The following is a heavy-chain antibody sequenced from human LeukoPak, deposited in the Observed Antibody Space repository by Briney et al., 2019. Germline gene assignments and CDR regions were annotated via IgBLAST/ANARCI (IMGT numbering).Heavy chain of an antibody. D-gene: IGHD4-23*01. CDR3: VRGNDYGGPHY. V-gene: IGHV3-74*01. CDR2: IDRDGSRI. Sequence: GESLRLSCAVSGFTFSSYWMHWVRQAPGKGLVWVSRIDRDGSRINYADSVKGRFTISRDNGKNTLFLQMNSLRAEDAAVYYCVRGNDYGGPHYWGQGTLVTVSS. J-gene: IGHJ4*02. CDR1: GFTFSSYW.